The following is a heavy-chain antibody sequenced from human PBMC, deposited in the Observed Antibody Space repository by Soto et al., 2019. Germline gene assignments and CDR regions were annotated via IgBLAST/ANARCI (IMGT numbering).Heavy chain of an antibody. CDR1: VGSSSSGYYY. Sequence: PSETLSLTCSVSVGSSSSGYYYLSWIRQPPGKGLEWIGKIYYSWNTYYNPSLKSRLSISIDTSKNQFSLKVGPVTAADTAVYYCAISSLYGMEVWVQGTTVTVSS. CDR2: IYYSWNT. CDR3: AISSLYGMEV. J-gene: IGHJ6*01. V-gene: IGHV4-30-4*01.